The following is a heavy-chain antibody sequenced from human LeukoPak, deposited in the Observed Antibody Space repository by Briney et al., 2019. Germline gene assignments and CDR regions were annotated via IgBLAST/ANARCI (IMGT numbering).Heavy chain of an antibody. Sequence: SVKVSCKASGGTSNSHAISWVRQAPGQGLEWRGRIIPNLGTTNHAQNFQDRVTLTADKSTNTAYMELTSLTSDDTAVYYCATTNDGGGYQWGDFFDFWGQGTLVTVSS. CDR1: GGTSNSHA. CDR2: IIPNLGTT. CDR3: ATTNDGGGYQWGDFFDF. J-gene: IGHJ4*02. V-gene: IGHV1-69*04. D-gene: IGHD3-22*01.